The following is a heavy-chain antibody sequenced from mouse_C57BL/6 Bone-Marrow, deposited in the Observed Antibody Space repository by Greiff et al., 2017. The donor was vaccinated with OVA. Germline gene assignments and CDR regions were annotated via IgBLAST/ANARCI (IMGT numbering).Heavy chain of an antibody. D-gene: IGHD1-1*01. CDR1: GFTFSDYG. J-gene: IGHJ4*01. Sequence: EVQLVESGGGLVKPGGSLKLSCAASGFTFSDYGMHWVRQAPEKGLEWVAYISSGSSTIYYADTVKGRFTISRDNAKNTLFLQMTSLRSEDTAMYYCARRVGITTVGYAMDYWGQGTSVTVSS. CDR2: ISSGSSTI. V-gene: IGHV5-17*01. CDR3: ARRVGITTVGYAMDY.